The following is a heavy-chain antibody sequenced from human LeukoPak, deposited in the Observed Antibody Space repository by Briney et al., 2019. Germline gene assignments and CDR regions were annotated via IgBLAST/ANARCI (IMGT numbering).Heavy chain of an antibody. CDR1: GFTFSSYA. CDR2: ISGSGGST. V-gene: IGHV3-23*01. J-gene: IGHJ5*02. Sequence: GGSLRLSCAASGFTFSSYAMSWVRQAPGKGLEWVSAISGSGGSTYYADSVKGRFTNSRDNSKNTLYLQMNSLRAEDTAVYNCAKDLWELPHHWGQGTLVTVSS. CDR3: AKDLWELPHH. D-gene: IGHD1-26*01.